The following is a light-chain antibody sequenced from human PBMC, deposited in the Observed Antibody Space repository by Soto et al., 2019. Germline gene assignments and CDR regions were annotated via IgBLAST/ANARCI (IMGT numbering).Light chain of an antibody. CDR1: QSVSSN. Sequence: EIVLTQSPGTLSLSPGERATLSCRASQSVSSNFAWYQQRPGQAPRLLIYGASTRATGIPARFSGSGSGTEFTLTISSLQSEDFAVYYCQQYNNWPSWTFGQGTKVDIK. CDR3: QQYNNWPSWT. J-gene: IGKJ1*01. V-gene: IGKV3-15*01. CDR2: GAS.